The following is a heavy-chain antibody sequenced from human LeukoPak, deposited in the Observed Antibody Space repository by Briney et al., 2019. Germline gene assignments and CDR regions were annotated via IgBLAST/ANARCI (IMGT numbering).Heavy chain of an antibody. D-gene: IGHD1-26*01. CDR1: GYTFTGYY. CDR3: ARKSGSYFFYDY. J-gene: IGHJ4*02. V-gene: IGHV1-2*02. Sequence: ASVTVSCKASGYTFTGYYMHWVRQALGQGLEWMGWINPNSGGTNYAQKFQGRVTMTRDTSISTAYMELSRLRSDDTAVYYCARKSGSYFFYDYWGQGTLVTVSS. CDR2: INPNSGGT.